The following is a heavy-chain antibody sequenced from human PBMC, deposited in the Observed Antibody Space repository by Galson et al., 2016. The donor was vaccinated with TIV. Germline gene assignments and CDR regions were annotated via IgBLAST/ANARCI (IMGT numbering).Heavy chain of an antibody. CDR3: AKGRVEVPDNPRGSYYGLDV. J-gene: IGHJ6*02. CDR1: GGSIRGKNW. Sequence: LSLTCAVSGGSIRGKNWWSWVRQPPGKGLEWIGEIYESGSISYNPSLKTRVTISVDKSKKHFSLNLTSVTAAGTAVYYCAKGRVEVPDNPRGSYYGLDVWGQGTTVTVSS. CDR2: IYESGSI. V-gene: IGHV4-4*02. D-gene: IGHD2-2*01.